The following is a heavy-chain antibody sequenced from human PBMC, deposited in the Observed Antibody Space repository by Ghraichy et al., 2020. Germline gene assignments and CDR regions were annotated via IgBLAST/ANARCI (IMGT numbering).Heavy chain of an antibody. V-gene: IGHV3-11*05. Sequence: GGSLRLSCAASGFTFSDYYMSWIRQAPGKGLEWVSYISSSSSYTNYADSVKGRFTISRDNAKNSLYLQMNSLRAEDTAVYYCARDLRTGSLGLLLFWGQGTLVTVSS. CDR3: ARDLRTGSLGLLLF. CDR2: ISSSSSYT. CDR1: GFTFSDYY. D-gene: IGHD2-15*01. J-gene: IGHJ4*02.